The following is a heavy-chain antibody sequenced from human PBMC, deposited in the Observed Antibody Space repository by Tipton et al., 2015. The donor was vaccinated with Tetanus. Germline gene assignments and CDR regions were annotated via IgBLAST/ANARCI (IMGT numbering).Heavy chain of an antibody. CDR2: LKHDATEE. J-gene: IGHJ4*02. Sequence: SLRLSCAASGFAFSSYLMTWVRQAPGKGLELVASLKHDATEEYYVDSVKGRFAISRDNARNLLFLQMNGLRVEDTAVYYCARDVTGTALGRRWGQGTLVTVSS. CDR3: ARDVTGTALGRR. CDR1: GFAFSSYL. D-gene: IGHD1-14*01. V-gene: IGHV3-7*01.